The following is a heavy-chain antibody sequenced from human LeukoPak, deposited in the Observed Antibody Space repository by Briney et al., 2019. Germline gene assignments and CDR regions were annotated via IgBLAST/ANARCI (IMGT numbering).Heavy chain of an antibody. CDR3: AKPPGIDYWFDP. J-gene: IGHJ5*02. CDR1: GFTFSSYA. CDR2: ISGSGGST. D-gene: IGHD2-21*01. V-gene: IGHV3-23*01. Sequence: GGSLRLSCAASGFTFSSYAMSWVRQAPGKGLEWVSAISGSGGSTYYADSVKGRFTISRDNSKNTLYLQMNGLRAEDTAVYYCAKPPGIDYWFDPWGQGTLVTVSS.